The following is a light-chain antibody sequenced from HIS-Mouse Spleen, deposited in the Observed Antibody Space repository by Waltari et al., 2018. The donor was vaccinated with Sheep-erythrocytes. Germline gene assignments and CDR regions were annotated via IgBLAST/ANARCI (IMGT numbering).Light chain of an antibody. J-gene: IGLJ1*01. Sequence: QSALTQPASVSGSPAQSITISCTGTSSDVGGYKYVSWYQQHPGNAPKLMIYDVSKRPSGVPDRFSGSKSGNTASLTISGLQAEDEADYYCCSYAGSYNHVFATGTKVTVL. CDR1: SSDVGGYKY. V-gene: IGLV2-11*01. CDR3: CSYAGSYNHV. CDR2: DVS.